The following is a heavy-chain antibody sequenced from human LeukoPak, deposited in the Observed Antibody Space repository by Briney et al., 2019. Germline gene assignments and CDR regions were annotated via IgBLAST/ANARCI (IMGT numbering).Heavy chain of an antibody. J-gene: IGHJ3*02. Sequence: SETLSLTCSVSGGFSSRYYWSWIRQPPGKGLEWIGYISYSGSTNYNPSLKSRVTISVDTSKNQFSLKLSSVTAADTAVYYCARADCSGGSCYAFDIWGQGTMVTVSS. CDR2: ISYSGST. V-gene: IGHV4-59*01. CDR3: ARADCSGGSCYAFDI. D-gene: IGHD2-15*01. CDR1: GGFSSRYY.